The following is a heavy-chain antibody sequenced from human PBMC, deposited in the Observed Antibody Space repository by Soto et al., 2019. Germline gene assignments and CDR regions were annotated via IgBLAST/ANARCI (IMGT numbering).Heavy chain of an antibody. J-gene: IGHJ4*02. CDR2: ISWDGGST. Sequence: GGSLRLSCAASGFTFDDYTMHWVRQAPGKGLEWVSLISWDGGSTYYADSVKGRFTISSDNSKNSLYLQMNSLRTEDAAWYYCAKGGGRWFGELLYLSYWGQGTLVTVSS. CDR3: AKGGGRWFGELLYLSY. V-gene: IGHV3-43*01. CDR1: GFTFDDYT. D-gene: IGHD3-10*01.